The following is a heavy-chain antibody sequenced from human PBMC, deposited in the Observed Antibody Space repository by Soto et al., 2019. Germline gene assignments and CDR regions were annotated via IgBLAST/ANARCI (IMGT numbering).Heavy chain of an antibody. CDR1: GFTFSSYA. V-gene: IGHV3-30-3*01. D-gene: IGHD3-3*01. J-gene: IGHJ4*02. CDR2: ISYDGSNK. Sequence: PGGSLRLSCAASGFTFSSYAMHWVRQAPGKGLEWVAVISYDGSNKYYADSVKGRFTISRDNSKNTLYLQMNSLRAEDTAVYYCARVIWSGYYGNFDYWGQGTLVTVSS. CDR3: ARVIWSGYYGNFDY.